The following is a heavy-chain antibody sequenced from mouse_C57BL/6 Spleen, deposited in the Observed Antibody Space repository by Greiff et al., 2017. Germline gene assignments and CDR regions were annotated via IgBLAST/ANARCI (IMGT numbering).Heavy chain of an antibody. D-gene: IGHD2-4*01. CDR1: GYTFTDYE. Sequence: QVQLQQSGAELVRPGASVTLSCKASGYTFTDYEMHWVKQTPVHGLEWIGAIDPETGGTAYNQKFKGKAILTADKSSSTAYMELRSLTSEDAAVYYCTRGDYDGKAMDYWGQGTSVTVSS. V-gene: IGHV1-15*01. CDR3: TRGDYDGKAMDY. CDR2: IDPETGGT. J-gene: IGHJ4*01.